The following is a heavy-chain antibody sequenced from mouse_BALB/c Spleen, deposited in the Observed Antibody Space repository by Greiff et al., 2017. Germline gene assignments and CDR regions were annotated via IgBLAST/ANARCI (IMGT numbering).Heavy chain of an antibody. D-gene: IGHD2-4*01. J-gene: IGHJ3*01. CDR3: TREGSTMITTGFAY. CDR2: ISSGGSYT. Sequence: EVKLEESGGGLVKPGGSLKLSCAASGFTFSSYTMSWVRQTPEKRLEWVATISSGGSYTYYPDSVKGRFTISRDNAKNTLYLQMSSLKSEDTAMYYCTREGSTMITTGFAYWGQGTLVTVSA. V-gene: IGHV5-6-4*01. CDR1: GFTFSSYT.